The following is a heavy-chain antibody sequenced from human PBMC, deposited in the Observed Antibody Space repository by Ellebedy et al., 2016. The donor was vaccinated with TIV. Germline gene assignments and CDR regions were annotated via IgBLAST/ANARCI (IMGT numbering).Heavy chain of an antibody. D-gene: IGHD6-19*01. CDR2: ISAYNGKT. J-gene: IGHJ4*02. V-gene: IGHV1-18*04. CDR1: GFTFTSYG. CDR3: ARDASAWSRDY. Sequence: ASVKVSCKASGFTFTSYGFSWVRQAPGQGLEWMGWISAYNGKTNYAQKLQGRVTMTTETSTSTVYMELRTLRSDDTAVYYCARDASAWSRDYWGQGALVIVSS.